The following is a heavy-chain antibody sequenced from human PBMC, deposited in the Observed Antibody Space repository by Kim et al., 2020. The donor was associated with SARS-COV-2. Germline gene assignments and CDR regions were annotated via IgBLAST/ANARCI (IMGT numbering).Heavy chain of an antibody. J-gene: IGHJ4*02. CDR2: IYYSGST. Sequence: SETLSLTCTVSGGSVSSGSYYWSWIRQPPGKGLEWIGYIYYSGSTNYNPSLKSRVTISVDTSNNQFSLKLSSVTAADTAVYYCARVLGDYPLLRRPGLQLSDWGQGTLVTVSS. CDR1: GGSVSSGSYY. D-gene: IGHD5-12*01. CDR3: ARVLGDYPLLRRPGLQLSD. V-gene: IGHV4-61*01.